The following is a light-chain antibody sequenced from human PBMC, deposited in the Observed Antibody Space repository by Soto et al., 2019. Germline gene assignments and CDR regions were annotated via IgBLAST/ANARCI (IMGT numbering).Light chain of an antibody. J-gene: IGKJ2*01. V-gene: IGKV1-9*01. CDR2: AAS. Sequence: IQLTQSPSSLSASVGDRVTITCRASQGISSYLAWYQQKPGKALKLLIYAASTLQSGVPSRFSSSGSGTDFTLTISSLQPEDFATYYCQQLNSYPHTFGQGTKLEIK. CDR3: QQLNSYPHT. CDR1: QGISSY.